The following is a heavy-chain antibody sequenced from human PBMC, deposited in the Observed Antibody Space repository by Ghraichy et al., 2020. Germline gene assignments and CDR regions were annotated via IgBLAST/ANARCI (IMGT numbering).Heavy chain of an antibody. J-gene: IGHJ4*02. CDR2: IYYSGST. D-gene: IGHD3-3*01. V-gene: IGHV4-31*03. CDR1: GGSISSGGYY. CDR3: AGRGQDFYSHYFDY. Sequence: SQTLSLTCTVSGGSISSGGYYWSWIRQHPGKGLEWIGYIYYSGSTYYNPSLKSRVTISVDTSKNQFSLKLSSVTAADTAVYYCAGRGQDFYSHYFDYWGQGTLVTVSS.